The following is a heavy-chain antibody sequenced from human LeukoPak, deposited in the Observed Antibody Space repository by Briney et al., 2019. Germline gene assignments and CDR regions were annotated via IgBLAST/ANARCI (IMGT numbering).Heavy chain of an antibody. Sequence: PSETLSLTWAVYGGSFSGYYWSWIRQPPGKGLEWIGEINHSGSTNYNPSLKSRVTISVDTSKNQFSLKLSSVTAADTAVYYCASSTVRTRYFDYWGQGTLVTVSS. V-gene: IGHV4-34*01. D-gene: IGHD3-10*02. CDR3: ASSTVRTRYFDY. CDR2: INHSGST. J-gene: IGHJ4*02. CDR1: GGSFSGYY.